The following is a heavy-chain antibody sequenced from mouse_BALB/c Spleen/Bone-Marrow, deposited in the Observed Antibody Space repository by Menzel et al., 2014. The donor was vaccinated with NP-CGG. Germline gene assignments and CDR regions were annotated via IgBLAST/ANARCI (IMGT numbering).Heavy chain of an antibody. CDR3: ARSLLRLQNAMDY. Sequence: VQLQQSGAELVRPGTSVEVSCKASGYAFTNYLIEWVKQRPGQGLEWIGVINPGSGGTNYNEKFKGKATLTADKSSSTAYMQLSSLTSDDSAVYFCARSLLRLQNAMDYWGQGTSVTVSS. CDR2: INPGSGGT. J-gene: IGHJ4*01. D-gene: IGHD1-2*01. V-gene: IGHV1-54*01. CDR1: GYAFTNYL.